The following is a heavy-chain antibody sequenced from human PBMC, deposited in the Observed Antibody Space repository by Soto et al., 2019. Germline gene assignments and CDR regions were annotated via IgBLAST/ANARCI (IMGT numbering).Heavy chain of an antibody. V-gene: IGHV6-1*01. J-gene: IGHJ6*02. CDR1: GDSVSSTGAA. Sequence: SQTLSLTCAISGDSVSSTGAAWNWIRQSPPRGLEWLGRTYYRSKWYNDYAASVQSRITINPDTSRNQFSLQLNSVTPEDTAVYYCARVGCSGGTCLDGLDVWGQGTRVTVSS. D-gene: IGHD2-15*01. CDR2: TYYRSKWYN. CDR3: ARVGCSGGTCLDGLDV.